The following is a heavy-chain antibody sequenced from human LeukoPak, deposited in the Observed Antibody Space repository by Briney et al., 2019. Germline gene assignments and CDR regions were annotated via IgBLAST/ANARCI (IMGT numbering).Heavy chain of an antibody. Sequence: GESLKISCKGSGYKFTSHWIGWVGQMPGKGLEWMGIIYLDDSDARYSPSFEGQVTISVDKSISTAYLQWSSLKASDTAMYYCARSPYNSGWHYFDYWGQGTLVTVSS. D-gene: IGHD6-19*01. V-gene: IGHV5-51*01. CDR3: ARSPYNSGWHYFDY. J-gene: IGHJ4*02. CDR2: IYLDDSDA. CDR1: GYKFTSHW.